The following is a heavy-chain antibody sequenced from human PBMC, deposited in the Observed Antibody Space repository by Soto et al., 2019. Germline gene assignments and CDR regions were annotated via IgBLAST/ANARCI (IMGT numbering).Heavy chain of an antibody. J-gene: IGHJ6*02. CDR1: GFAFSSYA. Sequence: PGGSLRLSCAASGFAFSSYAMSWVRQAPGKGLECVSSISGSTSSTYYADSVKGRFTISRDNSKNTLYLQMSSLRAEDTAVYYCVKDGYYDIYYYGMDVWGQGTTVTVS. V-gene: IGHV3-23*01. CDR3: VKDGYYDIYYYGMDV. CDR2: ISGSTSST. D-gene: IGHD3-9*01.